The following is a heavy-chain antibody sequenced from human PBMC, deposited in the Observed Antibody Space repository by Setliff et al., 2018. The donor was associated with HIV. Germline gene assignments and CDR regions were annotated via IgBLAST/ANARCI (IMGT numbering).Heavy chain of an antibody. Sequence: SETLSLTCTVSGGSMSTYYWSWIRQPPGKGLAWIGYSYTSGSTNYNPSLRSRVTLSVDTSKNHFSLRLSSVTAADTAVYYCARGEFYCGTDCYWSSFDYWGQGILVTAPQ. V-gene: IGHV4-4*08. CDR1: GGSMSTYY. D-gene: IGHD2-21*02. CDR3: ARGEFYCGTDCYWSSFDY. J-gene: IGHJ4*02. CDR2: SYTSGST.